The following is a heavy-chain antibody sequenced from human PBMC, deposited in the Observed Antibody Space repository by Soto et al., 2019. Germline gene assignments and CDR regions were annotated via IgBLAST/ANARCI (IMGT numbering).Heavy chain of an antibody. CDR1: GYTFTSYG. V-gene: IGHV1-18*01. Sequence: ASVKVSFKASGYTFTSYGISWVRQAPGQGLEWMGWISAYNGNTNYAQKLQGRVTMTTDTSTSTAYMELRSLRSDDTAVYYCAGPAHSSGWYDAFDIWGQGTMVTVSS. CDR2: ISAYNGNT. D-gene: IGHD6-19*01. CDR3: AGPAHSSGWYDAFDI. J-gene: IGHJ3*02.